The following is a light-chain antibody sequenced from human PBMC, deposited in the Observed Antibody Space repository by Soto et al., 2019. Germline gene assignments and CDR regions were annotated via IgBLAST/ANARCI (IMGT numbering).Light chain of an antibody. J-gene: IGKJ4*01. Sequence: DIQMTQSPSSLSASVGDRVTITCRASQSISRSLNWYQQSPGKAPKLLIYAASSLQRGVPSRFSGSGSGTDFTLTISSLQPEDYANYFCQQSYSSPPNTFGGGTEVDIK. CDR3: QQSYSSPPNT. CDR2: AAS. V-gene: IGKV1-39*01. CDR1: QSISRS.